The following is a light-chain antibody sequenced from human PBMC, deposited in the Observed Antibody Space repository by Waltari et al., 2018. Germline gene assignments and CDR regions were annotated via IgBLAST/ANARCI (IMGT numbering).Light chain of an antibody. CDR2: GAS. CDR1: QDNHTW. CDR3: QQDNSFPLA. Sequence: DMQMTQSPSYVSASVGDRVTITCQASQDNHTWLAWYQQKPGKAPKLLIYGASSLQSGVPSRFSGSGSGTDFTLVISSLQPEDFATYYCQQDNSFPLAFGQGTKVEMK. J-gene: IGKJ1*01. V-gene: IGKV1D-12*01.